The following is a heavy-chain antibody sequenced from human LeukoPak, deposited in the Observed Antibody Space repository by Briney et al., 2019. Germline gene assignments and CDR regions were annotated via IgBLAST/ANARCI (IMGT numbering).Heavy chain of an antibody. J-gene: IGHJ5*02. D-gene: IGHD1-26*01. Sequence: SETLSLTCAVYGGSFSGYYWSWTRQPPGKGLEWIGEINHSGSTNYNPSLKSRVTISVDTSKNQFSLKLSSVTAADTAVYYCASTPWEGNWFDPWGQGTLVTVSS. CDR2: INHSGST. CDR3: ASTPWEGNWFDP. V-gene: IGHV4-34*01. CDR1: GGSFSGYY.